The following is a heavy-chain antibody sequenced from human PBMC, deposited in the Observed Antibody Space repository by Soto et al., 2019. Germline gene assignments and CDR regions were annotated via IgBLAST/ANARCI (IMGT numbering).Heavy chain of an antibody. CDR3: AREDVDGEGPFDY. J-gene: IGHJ4*02. Sequence: QVQLVQSGAEVKKPGSSVKVSCKASGGTFSSYTISWVRQAPGQGLEWMGRIIPILGIANYAQKFQGRVTITADKSTSTAYMELSSLRSEDTAVYYCAREDVDGEGPFDYWGQGTLVTVSS. V-gene: IGHV1-69*08. CDR1: GGTFSSYT. D-gene: IGHD4-17*01. CDR2: IIPILGIA.